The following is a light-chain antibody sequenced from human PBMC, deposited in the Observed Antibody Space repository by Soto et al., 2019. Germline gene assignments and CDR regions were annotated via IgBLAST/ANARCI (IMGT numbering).Light chain of an antibody. Sequence: EKVMTQSPATLSVSPGERAALSCRASQSVSTNLAWYQQKPGQPPRLLISGASTRASGIPARFSGSGSGTEFTLTISSLQSEDFAVYYCQQYNNWPYTFGQGTKLEIK. CDR2: GAS. CDR1: QSVSTN. J-gene: IGKJ2*01. V-gene: IGKV3-15*01. CDR3: QQYNNWPYT.